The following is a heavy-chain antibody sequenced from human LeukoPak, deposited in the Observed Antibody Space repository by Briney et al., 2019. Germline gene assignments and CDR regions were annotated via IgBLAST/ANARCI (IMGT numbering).Heavy chain of an antibody. V-gene: IGHV4-39*01. J-gene: IGHJ4*02. CDR3: ASLELGRDGYNYYDY. D-gene: IGHD5-24*01. CDR1: GGSISSSSYY. Sequence: KPSETLSLTCTVSGGSISSSSYYWGWIRQPPGKGLEWIGSIYYSGSTYYNPSLKSRVTISVDTSKNQFSLKLSSVTAADTAVYYCASLELGRDGYNYYDYWGQGTLVTVPS. CDR2: IYYSGST.